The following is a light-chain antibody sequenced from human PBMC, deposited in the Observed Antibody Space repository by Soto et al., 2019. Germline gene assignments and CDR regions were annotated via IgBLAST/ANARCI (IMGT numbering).Light chain of an antibody. V-gene: IGLV2-14*01. CDR3: SSYTTSSTLVV. J-gene: IGLJ2*01. Sequence: QSALTQPATVSGSPGQSITISCTATSSDVGTYTYVSWYQQHPGKAPKLMIYEVSNRPSGVSDRFSGSKSGNTASLTISGLQAEDEADYYCSSYTTSSTLVVFGGGTKLTVL. CDR1: SSDVGTYTY. CDR2: EVS.